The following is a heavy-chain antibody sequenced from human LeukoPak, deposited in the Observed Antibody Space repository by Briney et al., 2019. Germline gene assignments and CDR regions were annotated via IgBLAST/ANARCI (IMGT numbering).Heavy chain of an antibody. J-gene: IGHJ5*02. D-gene: IGHD1-26*01. CDR3: AGDREGPYNWFDP. CDR2: INGDGSST. V-gene: IGHV3-74*01. CDR1: GFTFGTYW. Sequence: GGSLRLPCAASGFTFGTYWMHWVRQAPGKGLVWVSRINGDGSSTSYADSVKGRFTISRDNAKNTLYLQMNSLRAEDTAVYYCAGDREGPYNWFDPWGQGTLVTVSS.